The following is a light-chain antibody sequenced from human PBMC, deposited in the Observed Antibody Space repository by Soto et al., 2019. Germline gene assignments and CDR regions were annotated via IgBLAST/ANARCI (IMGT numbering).Light chain of an antibody. CDR3: QQYGSSPT. CDR1: QSVSSSY. J-gene: IGKJ1*01. CDR2: GAS. Sequence: EIVLTQSPGTLSLSPGERATLSCRASQSVSSSYLAWYQQKPGQAPRLLIYGASSRATGIPDRFSGGGSGTDLTLTISRLEPEDFAVYYCQQYGSSPTFGQGTKVDIK. V-gene: IGKV3-20*01.